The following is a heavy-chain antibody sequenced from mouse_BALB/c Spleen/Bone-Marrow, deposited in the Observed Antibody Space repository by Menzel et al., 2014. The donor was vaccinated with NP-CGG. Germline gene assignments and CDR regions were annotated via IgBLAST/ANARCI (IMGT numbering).Heavy chain of an antibody. CDR3: ASLDGYFETC. D-gene: IGHD2-3*01. Sequence: EVQGVESGGGLVKPGGPLKLSWAASRFTFRSLAMSWVAQTPERRREWVATISSGGSHTYYPDSVKGRFTISRDNAKNTLYLQMNSLRSEDTAKYICASLDGYFETCWGQGTLVTVSA. CDR1: RFTFRSLA. J-gene: IGHJ3*01. V-gene: IGHV5-9-3*01. CDR2: ISSGGSHT.